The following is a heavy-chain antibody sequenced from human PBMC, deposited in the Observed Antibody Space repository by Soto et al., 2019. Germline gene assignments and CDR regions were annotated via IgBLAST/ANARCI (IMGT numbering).Heavy chain of an antibody. CDR3: ARRRGSSGWKTNFDY. Sequence: EVQLVESGGGLVQPGVSLRLSCAASGFTFSSYWMHWVRQAPGKGLVWVSRINSDGSSTSYADSVKGRFTISRDNAKNTLYLQMNSVRAEDTAVYYCARRRGSSGWKTNFDYWGQGTLVTVSS. CDR2: INSDGSST. V-gene: IGHV3-74*01. CDR1: GFTFSSYW. D-gene: IGHD6-19*01. J-gene: IGHJ4*02.